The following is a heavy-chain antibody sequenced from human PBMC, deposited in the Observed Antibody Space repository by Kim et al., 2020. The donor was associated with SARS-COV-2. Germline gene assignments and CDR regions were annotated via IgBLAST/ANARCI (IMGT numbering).Heavy chain of an antibody. CDR2: INHSGST. J-gene: IGHJ6*02. D-gene: IGHD2-2*01. V-gene: IGHV4-34*01. Sequence: SETLSLTCAVYGGSFSGYYWSWIRQPPGKGLEWIGEINHSGSTNYNPSLKSRVTISVDTSKNQFSLKLSSVTAADTAVYYCARSAGFVVVPAGEQANVYGMDVWGQGTTVTVSS. CDR1: GGSFSGYY. CDR3: ARSAGFVVVPAGEQANVYGMDV.